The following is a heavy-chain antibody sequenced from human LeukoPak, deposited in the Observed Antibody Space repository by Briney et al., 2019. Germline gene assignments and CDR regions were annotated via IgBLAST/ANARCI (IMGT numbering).Heavy chain of an antibody. J-gene: IGHJ6*02. Sequence: GRSPRLSCAASGFTFSSYGMHWVRQAPGKGLKWVAVISYDGSNKYYADSVKGRFTISRDNSENTLYLQMNSLRTEDAAVYFCAKDRIRLTTFGYYYYGMDVWGQGTTVTVSS. V-gene: IGHV3-30*18. CDR1: GFTFSSYG. CDR3: AKDRIRLTTFGYYYYGMDV. D-gene: IGHD3-16*01. CDR2: ISYDGSNK.